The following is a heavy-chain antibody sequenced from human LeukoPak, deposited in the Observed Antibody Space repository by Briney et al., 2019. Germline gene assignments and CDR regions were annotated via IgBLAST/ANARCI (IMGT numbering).Heavy chain of an antibody. CDR1: GCTFSSYW. D-gene: IGHD4-17*01. CDR2: IKQDGSEK. Sequence: GGSLRLSCAASGCTFSSYWMSWVRQAPGKGLEWVANIKQDGSEKYYVDSVKGRFTISRDNAKNSLYLQMNSLRAEDTAVYYCARAHYGDYYFDYWGQGTLVTVSS. J-gene: IGHJ4*02. V-gene: IGHV3-7*01. CDR3: ARAHYGDYYFDY.